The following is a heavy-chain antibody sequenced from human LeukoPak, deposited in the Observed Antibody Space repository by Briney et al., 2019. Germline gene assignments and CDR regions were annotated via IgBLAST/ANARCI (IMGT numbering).Heavy chain of an antibody. J-gene: IGHJ4*02. CDR2: IYYSGST. D-gene: IGHD1-26*01. CDR3: ARQSGSYGGILDN. CDR1: GGSITYSHYY. V-gene: IGHV4-39*01. Sequence: PSETLSLTCSVSGGSITYSHYYWGWVRQPPGKGLEWIGGIYYSGSTYYNPSLKSRVTISIDTSRNEFSLRLSSVTAADTALYFCARQSGSYGGILDNWGQGILGTVSS.